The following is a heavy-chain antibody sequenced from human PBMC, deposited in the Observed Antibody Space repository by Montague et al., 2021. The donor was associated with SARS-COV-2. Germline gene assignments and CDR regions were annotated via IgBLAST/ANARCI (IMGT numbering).Heavy chain of an antibody. CDR1: GGSIGSSSYY. V-gene: IGHV4-39*01. CDR2: IYYSGST. J-gene: IGHJ4*02. Sequence: SETLSLTCTVSGGSIGSSSYYWGWIRQPPGKGLEWIGSIYYSGSTYYNPSLKSRVTISVDTSKNQFSLKLSSVTAADTAVYYCARKASRCITIFGVVTASYYFDYWGQGTLVTVSS. CDR3: ARKASRCITIFGVVTASYYFDY. D-gene: IGHD3-3*01.